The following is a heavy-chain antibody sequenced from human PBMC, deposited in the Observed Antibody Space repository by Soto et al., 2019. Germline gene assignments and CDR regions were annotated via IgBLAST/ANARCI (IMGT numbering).Heavy chain of an antibody. CDR2: ISGYNGNT. CDR3: AREGPAPYYYYGMDV. Sequence: GASVKVSCKTSGDIFTTYGISWVRQAPGQGLEWMGWISGYNGNTNYAQKLQGRVTMTTDTSTSTAYMELRSLRSDDTAVYYCAREGPAPYYYYGMDVWGQGSTVTVSS. CDR1: GDIFTTYG. V-gene: IGHV1-18*01. J-gene: IGHJ6*02.